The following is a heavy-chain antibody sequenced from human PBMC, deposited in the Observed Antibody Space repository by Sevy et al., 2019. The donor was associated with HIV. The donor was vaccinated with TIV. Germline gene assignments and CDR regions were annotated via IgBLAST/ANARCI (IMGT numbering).Heavy chain of an antibody. Sequence: SETLSLTCTVSGDSISSSSYYWGWIRQPPGKGLEWIGSIYYSGSTYYNPSLKSRVTISVDTSKNQFSLKLSSVTAADTAVYYCARYSSSSPYYYYGMDVWGQGTTVTVSS. CDR3: ARYSSSSPYYYYGMDV. CDR2: IYYSGST. J-gene: IGHJ6*02. CDR1: GDSISSSSYY. V-gene: IGHV4-39*01. D-gene: IGHD6-6*01.